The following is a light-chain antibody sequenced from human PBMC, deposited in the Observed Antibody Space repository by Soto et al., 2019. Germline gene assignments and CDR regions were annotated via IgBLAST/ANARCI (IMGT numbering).Light chain of an antibody. CDR1: SSDVGGYNY. J-gene: IGLJ1*01. CDR2: EVS. V-gene: IGLV2-8*01. Sequence: QSVLTQSPSASGSPGQSVTISCTGTSSDVGGYNYVSWYQHHPGKAPKFLIYEVSKRPSGVPDRFSGSKSGNTASLTVSGLQAEDEADYYCSSYAGSNREVFGTGTKVTVL. CDR3: SSYAGSNREV.